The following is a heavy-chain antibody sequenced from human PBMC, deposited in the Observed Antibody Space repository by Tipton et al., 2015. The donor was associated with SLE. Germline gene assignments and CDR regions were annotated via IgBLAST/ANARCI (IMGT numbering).Heavy chain of an antibody. J-gene: IGHJ3*02. D-gene: IGHD5-18*01. CDR2: IYYSGST. CDR3: AKPRGGYSNAFDI. Sequence: TLSLTCTVSGGSISSGGYYWSWIRQHPGKGLEWIGYIYYSGSTYYNPSLKSRVTISVDTSKNQFSLKLSSVTAADTAVYYCAKPRGGYSNAFDIWGQGTMVTVSS. V-gene: IGHV4-31*03. CDR1: GGSISSGGYY.